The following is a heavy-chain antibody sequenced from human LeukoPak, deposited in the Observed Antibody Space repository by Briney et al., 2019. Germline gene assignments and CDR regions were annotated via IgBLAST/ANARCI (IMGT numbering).Heavy chain of an antibody. J-gene: IGHJ4*02. D-gene: IGHD6-13*01. CDR3: ASLAAAGQTPNPAC. CDR2: IYYSGST. V-gene: IGHV4-39*07. CDR1: GGSISSGGYY. Sequence: SQTLSLTCTVSGGSISSGGYYWGWIRQPPGKGLEWIGSIYYSGSTYYNPSLKSRVTMSIDTSKNQFSLKLSSATAADTAVYYCASLAAAGQTPNPACWGQGTLVTVSS.